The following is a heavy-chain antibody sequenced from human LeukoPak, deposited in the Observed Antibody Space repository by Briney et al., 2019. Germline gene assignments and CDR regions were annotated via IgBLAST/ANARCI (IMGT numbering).Heavy chain of an antibody. CDR3: ARGRRSGWYRGHHYGMDV. V-gene: IGHV3-30-3*01. CDR1: GFTFSNYA. CDR2: TSYDGSNT. J-gene: IGHJ6*02. Sequence: GGSLRLSCVVSGFTFSNYAMHWVRQAPGKGLEWVAVTSYDGSNTHYADSVKGRFTVSRDNSKNALYLKMNSLRAEDTAMYYCARGRRSGWYRGHHYGMDVWGQGTTVTVSS. D-gene: IGHD6-19*01.